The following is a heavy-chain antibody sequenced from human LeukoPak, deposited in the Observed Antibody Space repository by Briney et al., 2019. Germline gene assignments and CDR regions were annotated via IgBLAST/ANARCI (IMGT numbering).Heavy chain of an antibody. CDR2: IYSGGST. D-gene: IGHD4-17*01. J-gene: IGHJ3*02. V-gene: IGHV3-53*01. CDR3: ARDPHGAYAFDI. CDR1: GFTFSSYA. Sequence: GGSLRLSCAASGFTFSSYAMSWVRQAPGKGLEWVSVIYSGGSTYYADSVKGRFTISRDNSKNTLYLQMNSLRAEDTAVYYCARDPHGAYAFDIWGQGTMVTVSS.